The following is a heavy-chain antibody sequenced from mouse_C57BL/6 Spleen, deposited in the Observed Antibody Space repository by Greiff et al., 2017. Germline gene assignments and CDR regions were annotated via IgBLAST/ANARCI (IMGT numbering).Heavy chain of an antibody. Sequence: EVHLVESGGGLVKPGGSLKLSCAASGFTFSDYGMHWVRQAPEKGLEWVAYISSGSSTIYYADTVKGRFTISRDNAKNTLFLQMTSLRSEDTAMYYCAIYYYGSSLAYWGQGTLVTVSA. CDR3: AIYYYGSSLAY. CDR1: GFTFSDYG. CDR2: ISSGSSTI. D-gene: IGHD1-1*01. J-gene: IGHJ3*01. V-gene: IGHV5-17*01.